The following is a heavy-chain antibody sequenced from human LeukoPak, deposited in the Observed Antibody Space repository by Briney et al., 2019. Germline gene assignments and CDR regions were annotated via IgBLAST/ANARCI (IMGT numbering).Heavy chain of an antibody. CDR3: ARHDNYYGSGTYYPPIDY. CDR2: IYPPDSDI. CDR1: GYSFTSYW. Sequence: HGESLKISCKGSGYSFTSYWIGWVRQMPGKGLEWMGMIYPPDSDIRYSPSFQGQVTISVDTSISTAYLQWSSLKASDTAMYFCARHDNYYGSGTYYPPIDYWGQGTLVTISS. J-gene: IGHJ4*02. V-gene: IGHV5-51*01. D-gene: IGHD3-10*01.